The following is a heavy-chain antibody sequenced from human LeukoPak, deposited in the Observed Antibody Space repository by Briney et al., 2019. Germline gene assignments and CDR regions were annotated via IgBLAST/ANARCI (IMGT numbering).Heavy chain of an antibody. CDR2: IYPGDSDT. CDR1: GYSFTNYW. Sequence: GESLKISCKGSGYSFTNYWIGWVRQMPGKGLEWMGIIYPGDSDTRYSPSFQGQVTISADKSISTAYLQWSSLKASDTAMYYCVRLHDRSGYCSHDLSYFMDVGGKATTVTVS. V-gene: IGHV5-51*01. D-gene: IGHD3-22*01. CDR3: VRLHDRSGYCSHDLSYFMDV. J-gene: IGHJ6*03.